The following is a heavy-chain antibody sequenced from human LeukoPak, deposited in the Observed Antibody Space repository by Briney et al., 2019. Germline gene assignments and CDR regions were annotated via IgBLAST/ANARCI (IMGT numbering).Heavy chain of an antibody. V-gene: IGHV1-69*05. D-gene: IGHD1-26*01. CDR2: IIPIFGTA. CDR1: GVTFSSYA. J-gene: IGHJ4*02. CDR3: ARGGTLGATRGLDY. Sequence: SVKVSCKASGVTFSSYAISWVRQAPGQGLEWMGGIIPIFGTANYAQKFQGRVTITTDESTSTAYMELSSLRSEDTAVYYCARGGTLGATRGLDYWGQGTLVTVSS.